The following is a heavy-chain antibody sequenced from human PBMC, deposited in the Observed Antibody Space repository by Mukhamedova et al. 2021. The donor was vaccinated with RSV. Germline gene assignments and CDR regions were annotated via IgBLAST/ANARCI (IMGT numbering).Heavy chain of an antibody. Sequence: LKSRVTISVDTSKNQFSLKLSYVTAADTAVYYCARGRISNDYWGQGTLVTVSS. CDR3: ARGRISNDY. V-gene: IGHV4-34*01. J-gene: IGHJ4*02. D-gene: IGHD2-15*01.